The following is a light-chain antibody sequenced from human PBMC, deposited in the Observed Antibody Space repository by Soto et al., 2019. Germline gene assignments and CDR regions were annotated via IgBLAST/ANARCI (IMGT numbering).Light chain of an antibody. CDR3: QQYQSWPLT. V-gene: IGKV3-15*01. CDR1: HDVSSD. J-gene: IGKJ4*01. Sequence: DILLTQSPSSLSVSLGDRATLSCRASHDVSSDLAWYQQKPGQAPRLVIYDALTRATGVPTRISGSGSGTETTLTISSLQSEDVAVEYCQQYQSWPLTFGGGTKVDIK. CDR2: DAL.